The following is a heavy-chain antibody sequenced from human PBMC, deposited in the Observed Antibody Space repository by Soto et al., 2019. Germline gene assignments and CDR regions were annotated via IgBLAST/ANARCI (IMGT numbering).Heavy chain of an antibody. D-gene: IGHD3-10*01. CDR1: GGSISSYY. Sequence: SETLSLTCTVSGGSISSYYWSWIRQPPGKGLEWIGYIYYSGSTNYNPSLKSRVTISVDTSKNQFSLKLSSVTAADTAVYYCARDGSGITMARGDYYGMDVWGQGTTVTVSS. V-gene: IGHV4-59*01. CDR2: IYYSGST. J-gene: IGHJ6*02. CDR3: ARDGSGITMARGDYYGMDV.